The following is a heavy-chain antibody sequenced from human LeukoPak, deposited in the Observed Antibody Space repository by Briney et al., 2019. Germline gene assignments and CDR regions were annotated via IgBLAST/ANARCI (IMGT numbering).Heavy chain of an antibody. CDR1: SGSISSYY. D-gene: IGHD2/OR15-2a*01. CDR2: IYYTGTT. V-gene: IGHV4-59*01. J-gene: IGHJ4*02. CDR3: AKDTGDFYLRYFDS. Sequence: SETLSLTCTVSSGSISSYYWTWIRQPPGKGLEFIGYIYYTGTTNYNPSLKSRVTISVDTSKNQFSLKLRSVTAADTAVYYCAKDTGDFYLRYFDSWGQGTLVTVSS.